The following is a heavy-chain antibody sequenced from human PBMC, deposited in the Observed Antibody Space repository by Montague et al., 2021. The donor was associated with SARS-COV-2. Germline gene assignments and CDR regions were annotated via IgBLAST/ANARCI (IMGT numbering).Heavy chain of an antibody. CDR2: IYYSGST. J-gene: IGHJ4*02. D-gene: IGHD3-3*01. CDR1: GGSISSYY. CDR3: ARAPVAHITIFGVVTSFDY. V-gene: IGHV4-59*01. Sequence: SETLSLTCTVSGGSISSYYWSWIRQPPEKGLEWIGYIYYSGSTXXXPSXXXRVTISVDTSKNQFSLKLSSVTAADTAVYYCARAPVAHITIFGVVTSFDYWGQGTLVTVSS.